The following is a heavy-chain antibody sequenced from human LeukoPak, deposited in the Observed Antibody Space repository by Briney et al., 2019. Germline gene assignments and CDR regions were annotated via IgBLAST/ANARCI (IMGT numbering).Heavy chain of an antibody. D-gene: IGHD2-8*01. J-gene: IGHJ4*02. Sequence: ASVKVSCKASGYTFTSYYMHWVRQAPGQGLEWMGVSNPSGAGTNYAQKFQGRVTMTRDTSTTTVYLELSSLRSEDTAVYYCARKKSGVYFDYWGQGTLVTVSS. CDR2: SNPSGAGT. CDR3: ARKKSGVYFDY. CDR1: GYTFTSYY. V-gene: IGHV1-46*01.